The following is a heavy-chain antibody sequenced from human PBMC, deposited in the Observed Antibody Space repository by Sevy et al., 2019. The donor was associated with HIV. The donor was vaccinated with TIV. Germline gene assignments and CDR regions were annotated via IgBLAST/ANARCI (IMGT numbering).Heavy chain of an antibody. V-gene: IGHV3-30-3*01. J-gene: IGHJ4*02. D-gene: IGHD6-13*01. Sequence: GGSLRLSCAASGFICGSYAMNWVRQAPGKGLEWVAVISYDGSHKYYADSVKGRFTISRDSSKNTLYLQMHSLRTDDTAGYYCARDPGSSWSSFDYWGQGTLVTVSS. CDR1: GFICGSYA. CDR3: ARDPGSSWSSFDY. CDR2: ISYDGSHK.